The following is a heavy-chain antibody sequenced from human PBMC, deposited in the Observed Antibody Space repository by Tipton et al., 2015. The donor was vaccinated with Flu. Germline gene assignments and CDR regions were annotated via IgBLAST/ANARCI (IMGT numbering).Heavy chain of an antibody. CDR3: AREKDSRGSEYFQQ. Sequence: TLSLTCTVSGGSISSRSYYWGWIRQPPGKGPEWIGNIYNSGSTYYNPSLKSRVTISIDTSKNQFSLRLSFVTAADTAVYYCAREKDSRGSEYFQQWGQGTLVTVSS. CDR2: IYNSGST. V-gene: IGHV4-39*07. D-gene: IGHD6-19*01. J-gene: IGHJ1*01. CDR1: GGSISSRSYY.